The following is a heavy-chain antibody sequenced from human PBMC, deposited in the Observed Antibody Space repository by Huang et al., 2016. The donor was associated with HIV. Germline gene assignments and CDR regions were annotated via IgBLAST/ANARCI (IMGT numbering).Heavy chain of an antibody. J-gene: IGHJ4*02. V-gene: IGHV3-30*04. D-gene: IGHD3-10*01. CDR2: VSFDGSQT. CDR3: ASAPARALSYFDN. Sequence: QVLLVESGGGVVQPGKSLRLSCTASGFAFSNNAMHWVRQAPGKGLDWVAGVSFDGSQTYLADSVNDRFTISRDKSKSTLFLQMSSLRPDDTAVYYCASAPARALSYFDNWGQGTLVTVSS. CDR1: GFAFSNNA.